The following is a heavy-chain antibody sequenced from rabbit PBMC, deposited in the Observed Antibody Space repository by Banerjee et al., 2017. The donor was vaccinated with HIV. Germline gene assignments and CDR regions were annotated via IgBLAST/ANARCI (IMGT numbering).Heavy chain of an antibody. CDR3: ASGTGGYAGHAYEPFNL. J-gene: IGHJ4*01. D-gene: IGHD4-2*01. CDR1: GFDFSSNA. CDR2: IDAGNVGST. Sequence: QQQLEESGGGLVKPGGTLTLTCRASGFDFSSNAMCWVRQAPGKGLEWIGCIDAGNVGSTWYANWAKGRFTITKTSSTTVTLQMTSLTAADMATYFCASGTGGYAGHAYEPFNLWGPGTLVTVS. V-gene: IGHV1S45*01.